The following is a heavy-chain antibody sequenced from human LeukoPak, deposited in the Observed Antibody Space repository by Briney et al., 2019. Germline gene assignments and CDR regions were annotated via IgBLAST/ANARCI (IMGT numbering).Heavy chain of an antibody. CDR2: IYYNGSA. Sequence: SETLSLTCIVSGGSISNSSYYWGWIRRPPGKGLEWIGSIYYNGSAYYNPSLKSRVTISVDTSKNQFSLKLTSVIAADTAVYYCARHWVVTPNYWGQGTLVTVSS. CDR3: ARHWVVTPNY. CDR1: GGSISNSSYY. D-gene: IGHD4-23*01. J-gene: IGHJ4*02. V-gene: IGHV4-39*01.